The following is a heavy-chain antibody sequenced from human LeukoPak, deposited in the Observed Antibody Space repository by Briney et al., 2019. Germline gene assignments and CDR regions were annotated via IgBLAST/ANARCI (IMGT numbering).Heavy chain of an antibody. V-gene: IGHV1-69*13. CDR3: ARGAPGGDILTGWFDP. J-gene: IGHJ5*02. D-gene: IGHD3-9*01. CDR2: IIPIFGTA. CDR1: GGTFISYA. Sequence: SVTVSCKASGGTFISYAISWVGQAPGQGLEWMGGIIPIFGTANYAQKFQGRVTITADESTSTAYMELSSLRSEDTAVYYCARGAPGGDILTGWFDPWGQGTLVTVSS.